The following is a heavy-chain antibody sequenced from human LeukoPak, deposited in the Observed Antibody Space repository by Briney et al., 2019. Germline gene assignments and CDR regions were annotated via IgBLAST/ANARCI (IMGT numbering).Heavy chain of an antibody. CDR1: GGSFSGYY. J-gene: IGHJ4*02. Sequence: SGTLSLTCAVYGGSFSGYYWSWIRQPPGKGLEWIGEINHSGSTNYNPSLKSRVTISVDTSKNQFSLKLSSVTAADTAVYYCARGAINYFDYWGQGTLVTVSS. CDR2: INHSGST. V-gene: IGHV4-34*01. D-gene: IGHD2-2*02. CDR3: ARGAINYFDY.